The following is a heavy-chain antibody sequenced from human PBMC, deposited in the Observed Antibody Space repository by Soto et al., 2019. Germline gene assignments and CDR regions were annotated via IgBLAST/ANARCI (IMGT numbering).Heavy chain of an antibody. CDR2: ISLYSDGT. Sequence: QVPLVQSGGEVKRPGASVKVSCKTSGYTFSNYGITWLRQAPGQPLEWLGRISLYSDGTNYPQKFQGRVSMTTDTSTTTDYLELRRLRSDDTAVYYCARIVPGAEAWFGPWGQGTLFIFSS. J-gene: IGHJ5*02. CDR1: GYTFSNYG. V-gene: IGHV1-18*01. CDR3: ARIVPGAEAWFGP. D-gene: IGHD2-2*01.